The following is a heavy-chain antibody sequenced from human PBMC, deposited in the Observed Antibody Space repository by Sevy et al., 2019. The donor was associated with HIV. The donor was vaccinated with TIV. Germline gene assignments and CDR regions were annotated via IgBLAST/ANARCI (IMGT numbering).Heavy chain of an antibody. CDR1: GFTFSNAW. V-gene: IGHV3-15*01. CDR3: TTEVQQPAPGFGSLYYYYMDV. D-gene: IGHD6-6*01. J-gene: IGHJ6*03. Sequence: GGSLRLSCAASGFTFSNAWMSWVRQAPGKGLEWVGRIKSKTDGGTTDYAAPVKGRITISRDDSKNTLYLQMNSLKTEDTAVYYCTTEVQQPAPGFGSLYYYYMDVWGKGTTVTVSS. CDR2: IKSKTDGGTT.